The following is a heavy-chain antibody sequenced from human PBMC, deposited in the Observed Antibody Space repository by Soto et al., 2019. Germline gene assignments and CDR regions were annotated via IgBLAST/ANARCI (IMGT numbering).Heavy chain of an antibody. CDR2: IDHSGTT. CDR3: ARGKFYAFDI. Sequence: QVQLQESGPGLVKPSGTLSLTCAVSGVSISIPNWWAWVRQAPGKGLEWIGEIDHSGTTNYNPSLNSRVPLSLDRSNNQFSLRLTSVAAADPAVYFCARGKFYAFDIWGQGTMVTVSS. J-gene: IGHJ3*02. V-gene: IGHV4-4*02. CDR1: GVSISIPNW.